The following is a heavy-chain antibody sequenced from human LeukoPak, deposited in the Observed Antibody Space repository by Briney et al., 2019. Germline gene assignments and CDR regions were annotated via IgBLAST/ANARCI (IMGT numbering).Heavy chain of an antibody. D-gene: IGHD2-21*02. CDR1: VYTFTSYG. CDR3: ARGPAYCGGDCYFDY. J-gene: IGHJ4*02. CDR2: ITAYNGNT. Sequence: ASVKASCKASVYTFTSYGISWVRQAPGQGLEWMGWITAYNGNTNYAQKLQGRVTMTTATSTNTAYMELRSLRSDDTAVYYCARGPAYCGGDCYFDYWGQGTLVTVSS. V-gene: IGHV1-18*01.